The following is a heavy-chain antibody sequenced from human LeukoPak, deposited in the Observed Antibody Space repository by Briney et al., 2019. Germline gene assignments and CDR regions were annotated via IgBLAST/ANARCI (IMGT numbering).Heavy chain of an antibody. CDR3: ARDDYGDYEFDY. CDR1: GFTFSSYS. CDR2: ISSSSSCI. Sequence: GGSLRLSCAASGFTFSSYSINWVRQAPGKGLELVSSISSSSSCIYYADSVKGRFTISRDNAKNSLYLQMNSLRAEDTAVYYCARDDYGDYEFDYWGQVTLVTVSS. D-gene: IGHD4-17*01. V-gene: IGHV3-21*01. J-gene: IGHJ4*02.